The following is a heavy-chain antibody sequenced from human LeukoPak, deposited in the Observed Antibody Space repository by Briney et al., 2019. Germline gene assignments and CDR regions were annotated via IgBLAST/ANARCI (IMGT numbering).Heavy chain of an antibody. CDR3: ATTLTRDSSGSYGALDY. J-gene: IGHJ4*02. D-gene: IGHD6-19*01. Sequence: GGSLRLSCAASGFTFSSHSMNWVRQAPGKGLDWVSSISSSSDYIYYADSVKGRFTISRDNAKNSLYLQMNSLRVEDTAVYYCATTLTRDSSGSYGALDYWGQGTLVTVSS. V-gene: IGHV3-21*01. CDR2: ISSSSDYI. CDR1: GFTFSSHS.